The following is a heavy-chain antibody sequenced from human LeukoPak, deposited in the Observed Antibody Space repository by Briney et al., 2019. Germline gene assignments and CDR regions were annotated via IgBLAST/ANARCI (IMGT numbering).Heavy chain of an antibody. J-gene: IGHJ4*02. CDR3: ARVGGDYPWWYFDY. Sequence: ASVKVSCKASGYSLTTYYMHWVRQAPGQGLEWMAIINPSGGGTKYAQKFQGRVTMTRDTPTNTVYMELSSLRSEDTAVYYCARVGGDYPWWYFDYWGQGTLVTVSS. CDR2: INPSGGGT. CDR1: GYSLTTYY. V-gene: IGHV1-46*01. D-gene: IGHD4-17*01.